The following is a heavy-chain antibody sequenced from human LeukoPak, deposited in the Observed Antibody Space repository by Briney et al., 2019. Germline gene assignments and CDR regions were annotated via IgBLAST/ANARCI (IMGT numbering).Heavy chain of an antibody. D-gene: IGHD3-9*01. J-gene: IGHJ6*04. CDR2: ISSSSYI. CDR3: ARDFDSSFYYYGMDV. V-gene: IGHV3-21*01. Sequence: GGSLRLSCAASGFTFSSYSMNWVRQAPGKGLEWVSSISSSSYIYYADSVKGRFTISRDNAKNSLYLQMNSLRAEDTAVYYCARDFDSSFYYYGMDVWGKGTTVTVSS. CDR1: GFTFSSYS.